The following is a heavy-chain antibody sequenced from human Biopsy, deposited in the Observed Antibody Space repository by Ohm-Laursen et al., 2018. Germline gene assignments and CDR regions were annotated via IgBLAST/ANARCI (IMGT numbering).Heavy chain of an antibody. D-gene: IGHD3/OR15-3a*01. CDR2: RFHSGSP. V-gene: IGHV4-59*08. CDR3: VRLNRRGNIIFFDY. Sequence: SETLSLTCTVSGGSITADFWTWIRQTPGERLEWIGYRFHSGSPMYNPSLKIQVTISVDTSKSQFSLTLTSVTAADTAVYYCVRLNRRGNIIFFDYWGRGTLVTVSS. J-gene: IGHJ4*02. CDR1: GGSITADF.